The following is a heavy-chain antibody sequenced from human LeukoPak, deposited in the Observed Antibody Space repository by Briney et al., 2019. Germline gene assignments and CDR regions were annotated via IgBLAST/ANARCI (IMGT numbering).Heavy chain of an antibody. D-gene: IGHD3-22*01. J-gene: IGHJ4*02. Sequence: GGSLRLSCAASGFTVSSNYMSWVRQAPGKGLEWVSVIYSGGSTYYADSVKGRFTISRHNSKNTLYLQMNSLRAEDTAVYYCAGAFVSDSSGYYDYWGQGTLVTVSS. CDR3: AGAFVSDSSGYYDY. CDR2: IYSGGST. CDR1: GFTVSSNY. V-gene: IGHV3-53*04.